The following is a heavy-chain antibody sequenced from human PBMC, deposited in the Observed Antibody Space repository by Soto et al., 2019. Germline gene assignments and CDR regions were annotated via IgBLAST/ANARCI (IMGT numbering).Heavy chain of an antibody. CDR3: ARDGSGWDYYFDY. V-gene: IGHV3-74*01. J-gene: IGHJ4*02. D-gene: IGHD6-19*01. CDR2: INSDGSST. CDR1: GFTFSSYW. Sequence: GGSLRLSCAASGFTFSSYWMHWVRQAPGKGLVWVSRINSDGSSTSYADSVKGRSTISRNNAKKPLYLQMNSLRAEDTAVYYCARDGSGWDYYFDYWGQGTLVTVSS.